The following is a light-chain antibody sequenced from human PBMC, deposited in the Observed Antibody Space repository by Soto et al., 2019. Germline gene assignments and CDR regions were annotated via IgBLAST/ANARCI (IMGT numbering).Light chain of an antibody. CDR1: QNISNY. V-gene: IGKV3-11*01. Sequence: IVFTQSPATRSLSPGKRATLSCRASQNISNYLIWYPQKPGQSPRLLIYDVSHRETGIPALFSCSGSGTDCTRTISSLEHEDFAVVYCQQRSNWTRTFGQGTKVDIK. CDR3: QQRSNWTRT. J-gene: IGKJ1*01. CDR2: DVS.